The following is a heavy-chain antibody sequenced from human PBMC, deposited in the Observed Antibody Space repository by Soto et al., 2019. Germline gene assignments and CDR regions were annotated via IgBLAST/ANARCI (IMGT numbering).Heavy chain of an antibody. V-gene: IGHV3-48*02. CDR2: ISSSSSTT. CDR1: GFTFSSYS. Sequence: GGSLRLSCAASGFTFSSYSMNWVRQAPGKGLEWVSYISSSSSTTYYADSVKGRFTISRDNAKNSLYLQMNSLRDEDTAVYYCARDSPYSSSWYDLNLFEPWGQGTLVTVSS. J-gene: IGHJ5*02. CDR3: ARDSPYSSSWYDLNLFEP. D-gene: IGHD6-13*01.